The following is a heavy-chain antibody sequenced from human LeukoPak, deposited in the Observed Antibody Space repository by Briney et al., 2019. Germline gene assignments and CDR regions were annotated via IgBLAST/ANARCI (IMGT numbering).Heavy chain of an antibody. Sequence: PSETLSLTCTVSGGSISGSSYYWGWIRQPPGKGLEWIGSIYYSGSTYYNPSLKSRVTISVDTSKNQFSLKLSSVTAADTAVYYCARAIRRYFDYWGQGTLVTVSS. D-gene: IGHD3-10*01. CDR2: IYYSGST. J-gene: IGHJ4*02. CDR3: ARAIRRYFDY. V-gene: IGHV4-39*07. CDR1: GGSISGSSYY.